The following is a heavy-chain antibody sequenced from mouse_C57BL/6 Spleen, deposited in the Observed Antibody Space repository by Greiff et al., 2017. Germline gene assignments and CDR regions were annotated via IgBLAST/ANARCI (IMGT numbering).Heavy chain of an antibody. J-gene: IGHJ2*01. CDR3: ARQFTTVVAFRYFDY. CDR1: GYTFTDYY. Sequence: EVKLMESGPVLVKPGASVKMSCKASGYTFTDYYMNWVKQSHGKSLEWIGVINPYNGGTSYNQKFKGKATLTVDKSSSTAYMELNSLTSEDSAVYYCARQFTTVVAFRYFDYWGQGTTLTVSS. CDR2: INPYNGGT. V-gene: IGHV1-19*01. D-gene: IGHD1-1*01.